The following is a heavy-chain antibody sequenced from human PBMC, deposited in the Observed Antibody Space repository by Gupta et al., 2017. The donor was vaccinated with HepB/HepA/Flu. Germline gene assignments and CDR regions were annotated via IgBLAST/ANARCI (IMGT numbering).Heavy chain of an antibody. CDR3: ARYISSWSLGAFDI. J-gene: IGHJ3*02. D-gene: IGHD6-13*01. V-gene: IGHV4-34*01. Sequence: QVQLHQFVAGLLKPSQTLSLPCAVSGGSFSGYYWSWIRQPPGKGLDWRGEINHSRRKNYNPALKGRVTISVESSKNQLPRRLRSLTAADTAVYYCARYISSWSLGAFDIWCYGPMVNDYS. CDR1: GGSFSGYY. CDR2: INHSRRK.